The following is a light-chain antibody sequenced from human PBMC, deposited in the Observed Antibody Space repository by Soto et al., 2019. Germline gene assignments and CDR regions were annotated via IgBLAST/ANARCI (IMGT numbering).Light chain of an antibody. Sequence: SALTQPRSVSGSPGQSVTLSCTGTSSDVGGYNYVSWYQQHPGKAPKLMIYDVSKRPSGVPDRFSGSKSGNTASLTISGLQAEDEADYYCCSYAGSYTFEKVFGGGTKLTVL. CDR1: SSDVGGYNY. CDR3: CSYAGSYTFEKV. V-gene: IGLV2-11*01. CDR2: DVS. J-gene: IGLJ2*01.